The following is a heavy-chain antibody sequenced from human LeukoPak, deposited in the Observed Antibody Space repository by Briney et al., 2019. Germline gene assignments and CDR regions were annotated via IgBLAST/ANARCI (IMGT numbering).Heavy chain of an antibody. D-gene: IGHD3-10*01. Sequence: SETLSLTCAVYGGSFSGYYWSWIRQPPGKGLEWIAEVNHSGSTNYNPSLKSRVTISVDTSKNQYSLKLSSVTAADTAVYYCARAFIGPHYYGSGNLPRKFDPWGQGTLVTVSS. V-gene: IGHV4-34*01. CDR1: GGSFSGYY. CDR3: ARAFIGPHYYGSGNLPRKFDP. CDR2: VNHSGST. J-gene: IGHJ5*02.